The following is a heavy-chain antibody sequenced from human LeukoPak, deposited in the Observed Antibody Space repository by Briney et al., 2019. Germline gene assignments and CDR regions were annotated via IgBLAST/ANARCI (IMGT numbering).Heavy chain of an antibody. J-gene: IGHJ3*02. V-gene: IGHV3-33*01. D-gene: IGHD6-13*01. CDR3: ARAGYSSSSDAFDI. CDR2: IWYDGSNK. Sequence: GGSLRLSCAASGFTFSSYGMHWVRQAPGKGLEWVAVIWYDGSNKYYADSVKGRFTISRDNSKNTLYLQMNSLRAEDTAVYYCARAGYSSSSDAFDIWGQGTMVTVSS. CDR1: GFTFSSYG.